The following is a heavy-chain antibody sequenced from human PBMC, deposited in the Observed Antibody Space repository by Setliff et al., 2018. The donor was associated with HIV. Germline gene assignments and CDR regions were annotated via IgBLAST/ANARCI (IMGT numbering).Heavy chain of an antibody. D-gene: IGHD3-3*01. CDR1: GFTFSNYW. CDR3: ARGEGYDFWSGFRPHYYYYYMDV. Sequence: PGGSLRLSCAASGFTFSNYWMDWVRQAPGKGLEWVATIKQDGSEKYYVDSVKGRFTISRDNAKNSLYLQMNSLRADDTAVYYCARGEGYDFWSGFRPHYYYYYMDVWGKGTTVTVSS. CDR2: IKQDGSEK. J-gene: IGHJ6*03. V-gene: IGHV3-7*03.